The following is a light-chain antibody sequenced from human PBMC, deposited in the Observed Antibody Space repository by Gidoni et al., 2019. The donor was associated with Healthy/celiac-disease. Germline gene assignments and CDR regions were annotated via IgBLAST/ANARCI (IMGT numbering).Light chain of an antibody. J-gene: IGKJ4*01. CDR3: QQYNNWPPLT. V-gene: IGKV3-15*01. CDR1: QCVSSN. CDR2: GAS. Sequence: EIFMTQSPATLSVSPGERATLSCRASQCVSSNLAWYQQKPGQAPRLLIYGASTRATGIPARFIGSGSGTEFTLTISSLQSEDFAVYYCQQYNNWPPLTFGGGTKVEIK.